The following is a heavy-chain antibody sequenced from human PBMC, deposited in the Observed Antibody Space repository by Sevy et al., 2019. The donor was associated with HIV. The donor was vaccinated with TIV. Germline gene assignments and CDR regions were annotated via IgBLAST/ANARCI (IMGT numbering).Heavy chain of an antibody. J-gene: IGHJ4*02. CDR1: GFTFSSYA. D-gene: IGHD5-18*01. V-gene: IGHV3-30-3*01. CDR3: ARDLRIQLWLPAY. Sequence: GGSLRLSCAASGFTFSSYAMHWVRQAPGKGLEWVAVISYDGSNKYYADSVKGRFTISRDNSKNTRYLQMNSLGAADTAVYYCARDLRIQLWLPAYWGQGTLVTVSS. CDR2: ISYDGSNK.